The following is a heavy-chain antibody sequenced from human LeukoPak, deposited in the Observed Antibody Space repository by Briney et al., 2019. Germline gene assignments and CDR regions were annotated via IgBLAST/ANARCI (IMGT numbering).Heavy chain of an antibody. CDR2: IIPILGIA. D-gene: IGHD2/OR15-2a*01. CDR1: GGTFSSYA. J-gene: IGHJ4*02. V-gene: IGHV1-69*04. Sequence: GASVTVSCKASGGTFSSYAISWVRQAPGQGLEWMGRIIPILGIANYAQKFQGRVTITADKSTSTAYMELSSLRSEDTAVYYCARDQSGLSGDYWGQGTLVTVSS. CDR3: ARDQSGLSGDY.